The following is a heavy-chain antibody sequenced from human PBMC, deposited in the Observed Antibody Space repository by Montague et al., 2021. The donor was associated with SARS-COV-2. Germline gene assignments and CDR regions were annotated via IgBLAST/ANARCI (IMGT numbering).Heavy chain of an antibody. J-gene: IGHJ4*01. V-gene: IGHV4-59*01. CDR3: ARGDYYDSTGYDDY. Sequence: SETLSLTCTVSGGSISSYYWSWIRQPPGKGLEWIGYIYYSGSTNYNPSLKSRVTISVDTSKNQFSLKVRLVTAADTAVYYCARGDYYDSTGYDDYWGQGTLVTVSS. CDR2: IYYSGST. D-gene: IGHD3-22*01. CDR1: GGSISSYY.